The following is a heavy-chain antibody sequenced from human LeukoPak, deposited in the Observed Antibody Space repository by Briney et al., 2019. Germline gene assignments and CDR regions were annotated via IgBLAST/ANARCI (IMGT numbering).Heavy chain of an antibody. CDR2: IYYSGNT. V-gene: IGHV4-39*01. CDR1: GGSVSSINYY. Sequence: SETLSLACSVSGGSVSSINYYWGSVRQPPGKGLGWNGSIYYSGNTYYTPSLKSRVTISVDTSKNHFSLKLSSVTAADTAVYYCARHRILYSSGWFDYWGQGTLVTVSS. D-gene: IGHD6-19*01. J-gene: IGHJ5*01. CDR3: ARHRILYSSGWFDY.